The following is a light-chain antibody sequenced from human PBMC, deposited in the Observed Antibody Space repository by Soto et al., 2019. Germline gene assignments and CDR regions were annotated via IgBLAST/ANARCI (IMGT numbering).Light chain of an antibody. V-gene: IGLV2-8*01. Sequence: QSALTQPPSASGSPGQAVTISCTGTSSDVGGSNYVSWYQQHPGKAPKLMIYEVSKRPSGVPDRFSGSKSGNTASLTVSGLQAEDEADYYCSSYAGRFVVFGVGTQLTSL. CDR1: SSDVGGSNY. CDR3: SSYAGRFVV. CDR2: EVS. J-gene: IGLJ2*01.